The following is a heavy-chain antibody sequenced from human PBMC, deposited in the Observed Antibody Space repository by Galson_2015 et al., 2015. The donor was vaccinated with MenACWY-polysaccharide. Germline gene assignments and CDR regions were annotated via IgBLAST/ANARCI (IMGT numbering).Heavy chain of an antibody. Sequence: LRLSCAASGFTFRIYTMHWVRQAPGKGLEWVSDISGSGANTDYSDSVKGRFTISRDNSKDSLYLQMDSLRAEDTAIYYCAKVLPGSLRALDHWGQGTLVTVSS. CDR3: AKVLPGSLRALDH. J-gene: IGHJ4*02. V-gene: IGHV3-23*01. CDR1: GFTFRIYT. CDR2: ISGSGANT. D-gene: IGHD2-15*01.